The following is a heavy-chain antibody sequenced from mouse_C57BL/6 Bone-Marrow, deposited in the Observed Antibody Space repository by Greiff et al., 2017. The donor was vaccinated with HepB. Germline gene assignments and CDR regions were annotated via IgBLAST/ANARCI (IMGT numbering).Heavy chain of an antibody. D-gene: IGHD2-3*01. CDR1: GYTFTSYW. Sequence: QVQLQQSGAELVKPGASVKMSCKASGYTFTSYWITWVKQRPGQGLEWIGDIYPGSGSTNYNEKFKSKATLTVDTSSSTAYMQLSSLTSEDSAVYYCARLYDGYCYAMDYWGQGTSVTVSS. J-gene: IGHJ4*01. CDR3: ARLYDGYCYAMDY. V-gene: IGHV1-55*01. CDR2: IYPGSGST.